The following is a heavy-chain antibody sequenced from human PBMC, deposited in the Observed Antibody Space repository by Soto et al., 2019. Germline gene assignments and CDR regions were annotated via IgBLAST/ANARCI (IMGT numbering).Heavy chain of an antibody. CDR2: IYSGGST. V-gene: IGHV3-53*04. CDR1: RFTVSSNY. CDR3: ARSYYYDSSGYRDY. J-gene: IGHJ4*02. Sequence: EVQLVESGGGLVQPGGSLRLSCAASRFTVSSNYMGWVRQAPGKGLEWVSVIYSGGSTYYADSVKGRFTISRHNSKNTLYLQMNSLRAEDTAVYYCARSYYYDSSGYRDYWGQGTLVTVSS. D-gene: IGHD3-22*01.